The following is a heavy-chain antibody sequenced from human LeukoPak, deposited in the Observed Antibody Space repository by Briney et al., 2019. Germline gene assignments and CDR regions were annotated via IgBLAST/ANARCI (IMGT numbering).Heavy chain of an antibody. CDR2: IYYSGST. V-gene: IGHV4-59*01. CDR1: GGSISSYY. D-gene: IGHD5-18*01. Sequence: PSETLSLTCTVSGGSISSYYWSWIRQPPGKGLEWIGYIYYSGSTNYKSSLKSRVTISVDTSKNQFSLKLSSVTAADTAVYYCARTTEGGYSYGYFYYYYMDVWGKGTTVTISS. J-gene: IGHJ6*03. CDR3: ARTTEGGYSYGYFYYYYMDV.